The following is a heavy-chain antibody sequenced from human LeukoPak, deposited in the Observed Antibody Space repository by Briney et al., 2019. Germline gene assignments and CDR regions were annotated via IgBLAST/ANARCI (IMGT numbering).Heavy chain of an antibody. CDR3: ARAPSEVGGYYPEYFRH. CDR2: IKSDGKT. Sequence: GGSLTLSCEASGFTFSRYWMHWVRQAPGKGLVWVSRIKSDGKTNYADSVKGRFTISRDNAKNTVSLQMDSLRAEDTGVYYCARAPSEVGGYYPEYFRHWGQGTLVTASS. V-gene: IGHV3-74*01. D-gene: IGHD3-22*01. CDR1: GFTFSRYW. J-gene: IGHJ1*01.